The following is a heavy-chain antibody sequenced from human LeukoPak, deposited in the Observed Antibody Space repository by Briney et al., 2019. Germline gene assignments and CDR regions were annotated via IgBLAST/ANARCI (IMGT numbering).Heavy chain of an antibody. V-gene: IGHV1-46*03. Sequence: ASVKVSCKASGYAFTSYYMHWVRQAPGQGLEWMGIINPSGGSTSYAQKFQGRVTMTRDTSTSTVYMELSSLRSEDTAVYYCARDARPLITMVRGPYDYRGQGTLVTVSS. CDR3: ARDARPLITMVRGPYDY. J-gene: IGHJ4*02. D-gene: IGHD3-10*01. CDR1: GYAFTSYY. CDR2: INPSGGST.